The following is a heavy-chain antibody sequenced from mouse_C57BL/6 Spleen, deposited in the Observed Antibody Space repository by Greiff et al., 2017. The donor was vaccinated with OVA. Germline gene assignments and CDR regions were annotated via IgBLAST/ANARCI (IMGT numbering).Heavy chain of an antibody. Sequence: EVKLVESGGDLVKPGGSLKLSCAASGFTFSSYGMSWVRQTPDKRLEWVATISSGGSYTYYPDSVKGRFTISRDKAKNTLYLQMSSLKSEDTAMYYCARQNYYYGSNDYWGQGTTLTVSS. CDR1: GFTFSSYG. D-gene: IGHD1-1*01. CDR3: ARQNYYYGSNDY. J-gene: IGHJ2*01. CDR2: ISSGGSYT. V-gene: IGHV5-6*01.